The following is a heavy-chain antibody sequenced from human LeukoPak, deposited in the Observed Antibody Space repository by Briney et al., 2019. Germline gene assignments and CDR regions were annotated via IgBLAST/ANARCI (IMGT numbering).Heavy chain of an antibody. J-gene: IGHJ6*03. CDR1: GATFSSYA. Sequence: SVKVSCKASGATFSSYAISWVRQAPGQGLEWMGRIIPIFGIANYAQKFQGRVTIPTDESTSTAYMVLSSLRSEDTAVYYCARDLGIVGATTAYDSYMDVWGKGTTVTVSS. V-gene: IGHV1-69*05. CDR3: ARDLGIVGATTAYDSYMDV. D-gene: IGHD1-26*01. CDR2: IIPIFGIA.